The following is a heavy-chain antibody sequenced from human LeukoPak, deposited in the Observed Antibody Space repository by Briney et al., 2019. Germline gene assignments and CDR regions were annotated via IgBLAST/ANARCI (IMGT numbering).Heavy chain of an antibody. V-gene: IGHV3-15*01. CDR1: GVTISDAW. CDR3: TTGGHYFGS. Sequence: KTGGSLRLSCVASGVTISDAWIRWVRQAPGKGLEWVGRIKSKSDGGTSDYAAHVTDRFIISRDDSKNALFLQMSSWEADDTAVYYCTTGGHYFGSWGQGTLVIVSS. J-gene: IGHJ4*02. CDR2: IKSKSDGGTS. D-gene: IGHD3-10*01.